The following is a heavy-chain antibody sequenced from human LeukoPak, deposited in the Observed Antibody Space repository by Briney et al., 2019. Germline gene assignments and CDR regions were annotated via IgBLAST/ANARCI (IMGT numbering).Heavy chain of an antibody. J-gene: IGHJ6*03. CDR1: GFTFSTYA. Sequence: GGSLRLSCTASGFTFSTYAISWVRQAPGKGLEWVSAISGSGGSPYYADSVKGRFTISRDNSKNTLYLQMNSLRAEATAVYYCAKDGRSSWYWDYMDVWGKGTTVTVSS. CDR3: AKDGRSSWYWDYMDV. D-gene: IGHD6-13*01. V-gene: IGHV3-23*01. CDR2: ISGSGGSP.